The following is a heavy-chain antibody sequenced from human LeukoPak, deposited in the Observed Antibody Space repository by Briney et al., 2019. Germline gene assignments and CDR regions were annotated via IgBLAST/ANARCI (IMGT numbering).Heavy chain of an antibody. CDR2: IYHSGST. D-gene: IGHD6-13*01. CDR3: AREAIAAAGGFDY. J-gene: IGHJ4*02. Sequence: SQTLSLTCAVSGGSISSGGYSWSWIRQPPGKGLEWIGYIYHSGSTYYNPSLKSRVTISVDRSKNLFSLKLSSVTAADTAVYYCAREAIAAAGGFDYWGQGTLVTVSS. V-gene: IGHV4-30-2*01. CDR1: GGSISSGGYS.